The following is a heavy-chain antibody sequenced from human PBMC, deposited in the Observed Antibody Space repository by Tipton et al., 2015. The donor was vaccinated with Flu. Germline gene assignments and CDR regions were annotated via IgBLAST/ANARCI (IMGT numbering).Heavy chain of an antibody. V-gene: IGHV4-38-2*02. Sequence: TLSLTCSVSGYSIRSGYYWGWIRQPPGKGLEWIGYIYNSAYTKYNPSLKSRVTISVDTSKRQFSLQLRSVTAADTAVYYCARDPSLGMPDYFDYWGQGTLVTASS. CDR3: ARDPSLGMPDYFDY. CDR2: IYNSAYT. J-gene: IGHJ4*02. D-gene: IGHD2-2*01. CDR1: GYSIRSGYY.